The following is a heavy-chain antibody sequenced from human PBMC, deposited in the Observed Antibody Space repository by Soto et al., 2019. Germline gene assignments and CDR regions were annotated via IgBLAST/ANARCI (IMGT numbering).Heavy chain of an antibody. D-gene: IGHD5-12*01. Sequence: QVQLVESGGGVVQPGRSLRLSCAASGFTFGSYGMHWVRQAPGKGLEWVAVIWYDGSNKYYADSVKGRFTISRDNSKNTLYLQMNSLRAEDTAVYYCASEHSGYDSCFDPWGQGTLVTVSS. CDR1: GFTFGSYG. V-gene: IGHV3-33*01. J-gene: IGHJ5*02. CDR2: IWYDGSNK. CDR3: ASEHSGYDSCFDP.